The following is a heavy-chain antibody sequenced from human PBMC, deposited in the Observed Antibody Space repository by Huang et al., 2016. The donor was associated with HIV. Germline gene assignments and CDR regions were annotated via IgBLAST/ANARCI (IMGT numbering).Heavy chain of an antibody. D-gene: IGHD4-17*01. J-gene: IGHJ4*02. CDR2: IIPMFGPP. V-gene: IGHV1-69*13. CDR1: GCTFSTYA. CDR3: ARGQLGSYGDYDVLY. Sequence: QVQLVQSGAEVKTPGSSVQVSCKASGCTFSTYAISWVRQAPGQGLEWMGGIIPMFGPPNYARKFQGRVTITADDSTSTTYVEVSSLRSEDTALYYCARGQLGSYGDYDVLYWGQGTLVTVSS.